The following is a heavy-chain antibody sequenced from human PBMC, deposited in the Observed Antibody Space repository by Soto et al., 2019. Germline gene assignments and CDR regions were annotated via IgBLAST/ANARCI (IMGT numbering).Heavy chain of an antibody. D-gene: IGHD2-2*02. V-gene: IGHV3-21*01. CDR3: ARDQERTATPYFDK. CDR1: GFTFSSYK. Sequence: GGSLRLSCAASGFTFSSYKMTWVRQAPGKGLEWVSSISSSGSFIYYADSLRGRFAISRNNTKNSLYLQMNSLRAEDTAVYYCARDQERTATPYFDKWGQGTLVTVSS. CDR2: ISSSGSFI. J-gene: IGHJ4*01.